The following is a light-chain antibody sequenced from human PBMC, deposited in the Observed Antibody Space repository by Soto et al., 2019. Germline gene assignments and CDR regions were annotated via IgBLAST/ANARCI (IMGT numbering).Light chain of an antibody. Sequence: EIVLTQSPATLSVSAGERVTLSCRASQGVSSNLAWYQQKPGQAPRLLIYDASNRATGIPARFSGSGSGTDFTLTISSLEPEDFAVYYCQQRSNWPWTFGQGTKVDI. V-gene: IGKV3-11*01. CDR3: QQRSNWPWT. CDR1: QGVSSN. CDR2: DAS. J-gene: IGKJ1*01.